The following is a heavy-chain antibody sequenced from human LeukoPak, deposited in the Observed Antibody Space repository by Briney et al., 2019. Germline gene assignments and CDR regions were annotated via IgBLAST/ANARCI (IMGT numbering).Heavy chain of an antibody. Sequence: GGSLRLSCAASGFTFSDYYMSWIRQAPGKGLERVSYISSSSSCTNYADSVKGRFTISRDNAKNSLYLQMNSLRAEDTAVYYCARMEYSSGWSSWFDPWGQGTLVTVSS. V-gene: IGHV3-11*06. CDR3: ARMEYSSGWSSWFDP. CDR1: GFTFSDYY. CDR2: ISSSSSCT. D-gene: IGHD6-19*01. J-gene: IGHJ5*02.